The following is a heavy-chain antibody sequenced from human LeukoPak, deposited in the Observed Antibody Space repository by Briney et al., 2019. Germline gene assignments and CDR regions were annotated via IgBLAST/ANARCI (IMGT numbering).Heavy chain of an antibody. CDR1: GGSFSGYY. CDR2: INHSGST. D-gene: IGHD2-2*01. J-gene: IGHJ6*04. Sequence: SETLSLTCAVYGGSFSGYYWSWIRQPPGKGLEWIGEINHSGSTNYNPSLKSRVTISVDTSKNQFSLKLSSVTAADTAVYYCARGPFIVVVPAARAGYYYYGMDVWGKGTTVTVSS. V-gene: IGHV4-34*01. CDR3: ARGPFIVVVPAARAGYYYYGMDV.